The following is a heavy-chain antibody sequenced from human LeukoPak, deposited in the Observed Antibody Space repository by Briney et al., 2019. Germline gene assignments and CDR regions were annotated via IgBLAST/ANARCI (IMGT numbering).Heavy chain of an antibody. CDR2: MNPDRGKT. CDR3: PIMMYDSSIRFDI. CDR1: GYTFTNYD. D-gene: IGHD2-8*01. V-gene: IGHV1-8*01. J-gene: IGHJ4*02. Sequence: GASVKVSCRASGYTFTNYDIHWVRQATGQGLEWMAWMNPDRGKTGYAPEFQGRLSVTRNTSINTAYMELSSLRSEDTAVYYCPIMMYDSSIRFDIWGQGTRVTVSS.